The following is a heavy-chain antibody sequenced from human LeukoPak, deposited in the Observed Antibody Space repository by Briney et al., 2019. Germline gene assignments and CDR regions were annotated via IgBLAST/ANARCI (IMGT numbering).Heavy chain of an antibody. J-gene: IGHJ1*01. CDR1: GGSISSRSYY. Sequence: KPSETLSLTCTVSGGSISSRSYYWGWIRQPPGKGLERIGSIYYSGSTYYNPSLKSRLTISVDTSKNQFSLKLSSVTAADTAVYYCARQYGSWYTFYFQHWGQGTLVTVSS. CDR3: ARQYGSWYTFYFQH. V-gene: IGHV4-39*01. D-gene: IGHD6-13*01. CDR2: IYYSGST.